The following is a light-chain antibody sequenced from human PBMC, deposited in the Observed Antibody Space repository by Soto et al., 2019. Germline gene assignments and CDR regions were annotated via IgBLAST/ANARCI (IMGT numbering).Light chain of an antibody. CDR2: GAS. V-gene: IGKV3-20*01. Sequence: EIVLTQSPGTLSLSPGERATLSCRASQSVSSSYLAWYQQKPGQAPRLLIYGASSRATGIPDRFSGSGSGNDFTLTISRLEPEVFAVYCCQQYGSLPWTFGQGTKVEIK. CDR3: QQYGSLPWT. J-gene: IGKJ1*01. CDR1: QSVSSSY.